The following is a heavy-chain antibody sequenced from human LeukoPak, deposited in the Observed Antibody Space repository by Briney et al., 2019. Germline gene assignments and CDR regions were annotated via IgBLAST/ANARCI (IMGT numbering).Heavy chain of an antibody. V-gene: IGHV3-30-3*01. D-gene: IGHD3-22*01. CDR3: AREEVLYYCDSSGTFDY. Sequence: GGSLRLSCAASGFTFSSYAMHWVRQAPGKGLEWVAVISYDGSNKYYADSVKGRFTISRDNSKNTLYLQMNSLRAEDTAVYYCAREEVLYYCDSSGTFDYWGQGTLVTVSS. CDR2: ISYDGSNK. CDR1: GFTFSSYA. J-gene: IGHJ4*02.